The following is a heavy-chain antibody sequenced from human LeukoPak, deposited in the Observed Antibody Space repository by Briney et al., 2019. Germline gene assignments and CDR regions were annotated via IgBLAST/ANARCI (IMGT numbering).Heavy chain of an antibody. Sequence: ASVKVSCKASGYTFTGYYMHWVRQAPGQGLEWMGWINPNSGGTNYAQKFQGRVTMTRNTSISTAYMELSSLRSEDTAVYYCSAVADETDYWGQGTLVTVSS. V-gene: IGHV1-2*02. CDR3: SAVADETDY. CDR2: INPNSGGT. CDR1: GYTFTGYY. J-gene: IGHJ4*02. D-gene: IGHD6-19*01.